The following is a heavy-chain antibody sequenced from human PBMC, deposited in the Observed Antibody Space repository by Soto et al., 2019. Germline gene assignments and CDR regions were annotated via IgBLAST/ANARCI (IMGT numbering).Heavy chain of an antibody. J-gene: IGHJ4*02. D-gene: IGHD6-19*01. CDR2: IVPIFETL. Sequence: QVQLVQSGAEVKKPGSSVKVSCKASGATFSGYAINWVRQAPGQGLEWLGRIVPIFETLNYAERFQGRVAITADESTTTVYMELTNLTHEDTAVYYCVVMGNVAVSNPRSFDDWGQGTQVTVSS. CDR1: GATFSGYA. V-gene: IGHV1-69*18. CDR3: VVMGNVAVSNPRSFDD.